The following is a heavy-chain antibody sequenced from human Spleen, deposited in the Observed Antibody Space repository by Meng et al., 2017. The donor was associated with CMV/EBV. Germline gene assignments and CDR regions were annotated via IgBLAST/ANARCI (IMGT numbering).Heavy chain of an antibody. CDR2: IYYSGST. J-gene: IGHJ5*02. V-gene: IGHV4-39*01. CDR3: ARGRRNYYGSGSWFDP. CDR1: GGSISSSSYSSSYY. D-gene: IGHD3-10*01. Sequence: GSLRLSCTVSGGSISSSSYSSSYYWGWIRQPPGKGLEWIGNIYYSGSTYYNPSLKSRVTISGDTSKNQFSLRLSSVTAADTAVYYCARGRRNYYGSGSWFDPWGQEPWSPSPQ.